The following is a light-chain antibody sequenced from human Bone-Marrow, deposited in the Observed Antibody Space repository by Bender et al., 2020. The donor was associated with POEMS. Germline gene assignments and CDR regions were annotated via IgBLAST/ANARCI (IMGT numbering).Light chain of an antibody. J-gene: IGLJ3*02. Sequence: QLVLTQSPSASVSLGASVKLTCTLSSGHSSNAIAWHQQQPEKGPRYLMKLNSDGSHSKGDGIPDRFSGSSSGAERYLTISSLQSEDEADYYCQTWGTGIWVFGGGTKLTVL. CDR2: LNSDGSH. CDR1: SGHSSNA. V-gene: IGLV4-69*01. CDR3: QTWGTGIWV.